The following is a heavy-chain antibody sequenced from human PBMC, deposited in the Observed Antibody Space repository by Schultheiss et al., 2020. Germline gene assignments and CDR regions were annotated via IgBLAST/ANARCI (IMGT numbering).Heavy chain of an antibody. CDR2: ISSSSSYI. CDR1: GFTFSSYS. Sequence: GGSLRLSCAASGFTFSSYSLNWVRQAPGKGLEWVSSISSSSSYIYYADSVRGRFTISRDNARNSLYLQMNSLRDEDTAVYYCARSYDSSGYWGLTLGYWGQGTLVTVSS. D-gene: IGHD3-22*01. CDR3: ARSYDSSGYWGLTLGY. J-gene: IGHJ4*02. V-gene: IGHV3-21*01.